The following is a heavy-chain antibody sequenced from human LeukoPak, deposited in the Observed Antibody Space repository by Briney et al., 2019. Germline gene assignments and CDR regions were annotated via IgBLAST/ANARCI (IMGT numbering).Heavy chain of an antibody. CDR3: ATYLRSGPIDS. J-gene: IGHJ4*02. CDR2: IYSGGST. D-gene: IGHD4-17*01. CDR1: EFSVGSNY. Sequence: PGGSLRLSCAASEFSVGSNYMTWVRQAPGKGLEWVSLIYSGGSTYYADSVKGRFTISRDNSKNTLYLQMNSLRAEDTAVYYCATYLRSGPIDSWGRGTLVTVSS. V-gene: IGHV3-66*01.